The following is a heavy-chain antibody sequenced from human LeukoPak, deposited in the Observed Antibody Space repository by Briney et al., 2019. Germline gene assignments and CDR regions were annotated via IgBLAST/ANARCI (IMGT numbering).Heavy chain of an antibody. V-gene: IGHV3-53*01. Sequence: SGGSLRLSCAASGFTASSNYMSWVRQAPGKGLEWVSVIYSGGSTYYADSVKGRFTISRDNSKNTLYLQMNSLRAEDTAVYYCARGRRYCSSTSCYGYYGMDVWGQGTTVTVSS. CDR1: GFTASSNY. CDR3: ARGRRYCSSTSCYGYYGMDV. D-gene: IGHD2-2*01. J-gene: IGHJ6*02. CDR2: IYSGGST.